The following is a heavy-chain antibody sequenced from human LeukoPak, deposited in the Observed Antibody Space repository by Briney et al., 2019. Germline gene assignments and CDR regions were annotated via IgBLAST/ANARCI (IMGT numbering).Heavy chain of an antibody. D-gene: IGHD3-22*01. CDR3: AKGAYYYDRSAFDM. Sequence: PGGSLRLSCAASGFTFSSNAMSWVRQAPGKGLEWVSSISSSSGSTYYGDSVKGRFIISRDNSKNTPYVQMNSLRAEDTAVYYCAKGAYYYDRSAFDMWGQGTMVTVSS. CDR1: GFTFSSNA. V-gene: IGHV3-23*01. CDR2: ISSSSGST. J-gene: IGHJ3*02.